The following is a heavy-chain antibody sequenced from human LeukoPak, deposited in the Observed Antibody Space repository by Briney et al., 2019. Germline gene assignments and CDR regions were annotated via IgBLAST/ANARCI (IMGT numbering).Heavy chain of an antibody. CDR2: INPNSGGT. Sequence: ASVKVSCKASGYTFTGYYMHWVRQAPGQGLEWMGWINPNSGGTNYAQKFQGRVTMTRDTSISTAYMELSRLRSDDTAVYYCARLQQLADPPNDAFDIWGQGTMVTVSS. J-gene: IGHJ3*02. CDR3: ARLQQLADPPNDAFDI. D-gene: IGHD6-13*01. CDR1: GYTFTGYY. V-gene: IGHV1-2*02.